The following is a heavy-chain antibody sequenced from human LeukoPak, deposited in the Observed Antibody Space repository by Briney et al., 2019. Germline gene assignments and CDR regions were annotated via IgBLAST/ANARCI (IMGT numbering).Heavy chain of an antibody. J-gene: IGHJ4*02. CDR3: ARGGHYYDSSGYYY. V-gene: IGHV4-34*01. Sequence: SETLSLTCGVYDGSLSDYHWSWIRQPPGKGLEWIGEINHSGSTNYNPSLKSRVIILLDTSKNQFSLNLSSVTAADTAVYYCARGGHYYDSSGYYYWGQGTLVTVSS. CDR1: DGSLSDYH. CDR2: INHSGST. D-gene: IGHD3-22*01.